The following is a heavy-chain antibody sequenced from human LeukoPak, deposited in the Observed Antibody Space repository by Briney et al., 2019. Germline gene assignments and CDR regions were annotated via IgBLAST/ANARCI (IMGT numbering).Heavy chain of an antibody. D-gene: IGHD3-10*01. Sequence: SVKVSCKASGGTFSSYAISWVRQAPGQGLEWMGGIIPIFGTANYAQKFQGRVTITADESTSTAYMELSSLRSEDTAVYYCGYSAVNYYGSGSYRDPYYYYYYMDVWGKGTTVTISS. V-gene: IGHV1-69*13. CDR3: GYSAVNYYGSGSYRDPYYYYYYMDV. CDR2: IIPIFGTA. CDR1: GGTFSSYA. J-gene: IGHJ6*03.